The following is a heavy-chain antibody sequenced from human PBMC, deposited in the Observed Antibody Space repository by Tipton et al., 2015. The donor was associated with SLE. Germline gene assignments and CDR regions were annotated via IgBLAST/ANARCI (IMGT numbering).Heavy chain of an antibody. V-gene: IGHV4-59*01. J-gene: IGHJ3*02. CDR1: GGSISSYY. CDR3: ARVTGGEMARAFDI. Sequence: GLVKPSETLSLTCTVSGGSISSYYWSWIRQPPGKGLEWIGYIYYSGSTNYNPSLKSRVTISVDTSKNQFSLKLSSVTAADTAVYYCARVTGGEMARAFDIWGQGTIVTVSS. D-gene: IGHD5-24*01. CDR2: IYYSGST.